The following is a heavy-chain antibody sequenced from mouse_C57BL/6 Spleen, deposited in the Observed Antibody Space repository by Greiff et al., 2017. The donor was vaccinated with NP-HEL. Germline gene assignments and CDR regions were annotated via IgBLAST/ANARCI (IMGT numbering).Heavy chain of an antibody. V-gene: IGHV5-17*01. J-gene: IGHJ4*01. Sequence: EVQGVESGGGLVKPGGSLKLSCAASGFTFSDYGMHWVRQAPEKGLEWVAYISSGSSTIYCADTVKGRFTISRDNAKNTLFLQMTSLRSEDTAMYYCARSLYHYAMDYWGQGTSVTVSS. CDR3: ARSLYHYAMDY. CDR1: GFTFSDYG. CDR2: ISSGSSTI.